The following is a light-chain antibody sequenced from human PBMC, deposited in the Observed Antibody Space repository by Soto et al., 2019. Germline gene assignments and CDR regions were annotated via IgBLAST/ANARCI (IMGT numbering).Light chain of an antibody. CDR1: QSVSSSY. CDR2: GAS. CDR3: QQYGSS. Sequence: IVLTQSPGTPSVSPGERATLSCRASQSVSSSYLAWYQQKPGQAPRLLIYGASSRATGIPDRFSGSGSGTDFTLTIRRLEPEEFAVYYWQQYGSSFGQGTRLEIK. V-gene: IGKV3-20*01. J-gene: IGKJ5*01.